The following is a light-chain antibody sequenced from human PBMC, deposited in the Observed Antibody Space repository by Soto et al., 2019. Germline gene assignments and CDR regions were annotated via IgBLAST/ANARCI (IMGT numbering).Light chain of an antibody. V-gene: IGKV1-5*03. Sequence: DIQMTQSPSTLSASVGDRVTITCRASQSISSWLAWYQQKPGKAPKLLIYKASSLESGVPSRFSGSGSVTEITLIISRLQADYFATYYCQQYNSYPCTFGQGPKLEIK. CDR1: QSISSW. CDR2: KAS. CDR3: QQYNSYPCT. J-gene: IGKJ1*01.